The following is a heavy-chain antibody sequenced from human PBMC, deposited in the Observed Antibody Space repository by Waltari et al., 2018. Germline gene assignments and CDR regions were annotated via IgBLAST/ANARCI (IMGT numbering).Heavy chain of an antibody. V-gene: IGHV1-46*01. Sequence: QVQVIQSGAEVRKPGASVRISCKTSGYIFTGYYINWVRQAPGKGLEFMAVSNTRAGSTSYALNVQGRIAITRDTSTSTVYLELSSLRSDDTAVYYCARSASHASDVWGRGSMVTVSS. J-gene: IGHJ3*01. CDR3: ARSASHASDV. CDR2: SNTRAGST. CDR1: GYIFTGYY.